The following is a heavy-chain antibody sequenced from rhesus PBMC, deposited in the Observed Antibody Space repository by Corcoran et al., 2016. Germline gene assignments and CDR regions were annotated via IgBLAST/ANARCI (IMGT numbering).Heavy chain of an antibody. J-gene: IGHJ5-1*01. V-gene: IGHV3-54*02. Sequence: EVQLVESGGGLVQPGGYLRLSCAGSGFPFRASCIHWVRQAPGKGLEWVAVISSDGSNKYFADSVKDRFTISRDNSNNILYLQMNNLKLEDTAVYYCTRFDVWGPGVRVTVSS. CDR2: ISSDGSNK. CDR1: GFPFRASC. CDR3: TRFDV.